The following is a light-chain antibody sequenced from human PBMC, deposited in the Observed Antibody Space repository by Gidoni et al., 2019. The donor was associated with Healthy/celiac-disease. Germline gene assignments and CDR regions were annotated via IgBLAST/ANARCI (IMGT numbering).Light chain of an antibody. CDR3: QQYYSTPP. V-gene: IGKV4-1*01. CDR1: QSVLYSSNNKNY. CDR2: WAS. Sequence: DIVMTQSPDSLAVSLGERATINCKSCQSVLYSSNNKNYLAWYQQKPGQPPKLLIYWASTRESGVPDRFSGSGSGTDFTLTISSLQAEDVAVYYCQQYYSTPPFGQGTKLEIK. J-gene: IGKJ2*01.